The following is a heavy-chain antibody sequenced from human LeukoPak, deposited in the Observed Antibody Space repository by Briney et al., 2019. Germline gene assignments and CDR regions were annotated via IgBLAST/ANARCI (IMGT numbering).Heavy chain of an antibody. V-gene: IGHV2-5*01. CDR2: IYWNDDK. CDR1: GGSFSGGGYY. CDR3: AHTVEELVYYYYYMDV. J-gene: IGHJ6*03. Sequence: TLSLTCTVSGGSFSGGGYYWSWIRQPPGKALEWLALIYWNDDKRYSPSLKSRLTITKDTSKNQVVLTMTNMDPVDTATYYCAHTVEELVYYYYYMDVWGKGTTVTVSS. D-gene: IGHD6-6*01.